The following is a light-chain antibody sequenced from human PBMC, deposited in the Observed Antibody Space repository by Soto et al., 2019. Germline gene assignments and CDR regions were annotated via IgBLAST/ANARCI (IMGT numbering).Light chain of an antibody. CDR1: SSDFGSYNL. V-gene: IGLV2-23*02. CDR3: SSYAGSSTFVL. J-gene: IGLJ2*01. CDR2: DVS. Sequence: QAVLTQPASVSGSPGQSITISCTGTSSDFGSYNLVSWYRHHPGKAPKLMIYDVSKRPSGVSHRFSGSKSGNTASLTISGLQAEDKADYYCSSYAGSSTFVLFGGGTKLTVL.